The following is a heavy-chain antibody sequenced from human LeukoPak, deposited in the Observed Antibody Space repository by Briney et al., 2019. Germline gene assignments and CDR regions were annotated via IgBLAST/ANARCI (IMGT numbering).Heavy chain of an antibody. D-gene: IGHD6-19*01. V-gene: IGHV3-48*03. CDR3: ARDPRRIAVAGLFDY. Sequence: GGSLRLSCAASGFTFSSYEMNWVRQAPGKGLEWVSYISSSGSTIYYADSVKGRFTISRDNAKNSLYLQMNSLRAEDTAVYYCARDPRRIAVAGLFDYWGQGTLVTVSS. CDR2: ISSSGSTI. CDR1: GFTFSSYE. J-gene: IGHJ4*02.